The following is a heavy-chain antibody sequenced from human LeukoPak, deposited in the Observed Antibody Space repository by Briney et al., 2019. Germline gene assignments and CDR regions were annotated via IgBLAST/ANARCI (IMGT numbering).Heavy chain of an antibody. CDR3: ARGLRYFDWLSSTQWFDP. J-gene: IGHJ5*02. Sequence: GGSLRLSCAASGFTFSSYDMHWVRQATGKGLEWVSAIGTAGDTYYPGSVKGRFTISRENAKNSLYLQMNSLRAEDTVVYYCARGLRYFDWLSSTQWFDPWGQGTLVTVSS. D-gene: IGHD3-9*01. CDR1: GFTFSSYD. V-gene: IGHV3-13*01. CDR2: IGTAGDT.